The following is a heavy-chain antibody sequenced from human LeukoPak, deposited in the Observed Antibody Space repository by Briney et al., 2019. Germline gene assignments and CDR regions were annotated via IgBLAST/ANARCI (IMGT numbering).Heavy chain of an antibody. J-gene: IGHJ4*02. V-gene: IGHV3-30*18. Sequence: GGSLRLSCAASGFTFSSYGMQWVRQAPGKGPEWVAVISYDGSNKYYADSVKGRFTISRDISKNTLYLQMDSLRAEDTAVYYCANGPMITFGGLTEREFDYWGQGTLVTVSS. CDR1: GFTFSSYG. D-gene: IGHD3-16*01. CDR3: ANGPMITFGGLTEREFDY. CDR2: ISYDGSNK.